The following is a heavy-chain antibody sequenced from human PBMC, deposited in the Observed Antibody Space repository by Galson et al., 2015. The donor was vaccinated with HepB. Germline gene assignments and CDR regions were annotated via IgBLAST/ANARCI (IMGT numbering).Heavy chain of an antibody. CDR2: IYSGGTT. J-gene: IGHJ6*02. Sequence: SLRLSCAASEFTVSDNFMTWVRQAPGKGLEWVLVIYSGGTTYYADSVKGRFTISRDNSKNTLYLQMNSLRVEDTAVYYCARRPPYYFDSSGSHYYGMDVWGQGTTVTVS. CDR1: EFTVSDNF. V-gene: IGHV3-66*01. D-gene: IGHD3-22*01. CDR3: ARRPPYYFDSSGSHYYGMDV.